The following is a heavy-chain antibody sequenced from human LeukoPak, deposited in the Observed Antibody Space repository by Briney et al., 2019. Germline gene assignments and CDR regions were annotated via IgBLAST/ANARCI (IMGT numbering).Heavy chain of an antibody. CDR2: IKQDGSEK. Sequence: GGSLRLSCAASGFTFSSYWMSWVRQAPGKGLEWVANIKQDGSEKYYVDSVKGRFTISRDNAKNSLYLQMNSLRAEDTAVYYCAREDGSGSYRGAYYYGMDVWGQGTTVTVSS. CDR1: GFTFSSYW. V-gene: IGHV3-7*01. J-gene: IGHJ6*02. D-gene: IGHD3-10*01. CDR3: AREDGSGSYRGAYYYGMDV.